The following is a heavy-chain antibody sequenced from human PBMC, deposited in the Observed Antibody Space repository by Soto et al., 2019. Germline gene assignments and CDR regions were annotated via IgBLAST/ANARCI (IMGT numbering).Heavy chain of an antibody. V-gene: IGHV3-23*01. CDR1: GFNFKKFA. CDR2: ISCCGGSA. Sequence: EVQLLESGGGVVQPGGSLRLSCVASGFNFKKFAMAWVRQAAGEGLEWVSGISCCGGSASYADSVKGRFSIARDDSKKTVSLQLNSPRVEDTAQYYCARADGQQWLIPPLDNWGQGTLVTV. CDR3: ARADGQQWLIPPLDN. D-gene: IGHD6-19*01. J-gene: IGHJ4*02.